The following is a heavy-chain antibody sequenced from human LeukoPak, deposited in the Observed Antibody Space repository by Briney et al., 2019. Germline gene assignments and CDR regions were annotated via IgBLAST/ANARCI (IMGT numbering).Heavy chain of an antibody. V-gene: IGHV4-34*01. Sequence: SETLSLTCAVYGGSFSGYYWSWIRQPPGKGLEWIGEINHSGSTNYNPSLKSRVTISVDTSKNQFSLKLSSVTAADTAVYYCARAVVYYDSSGYFNWSYYYMDVWGKGTTVTISS. CDR1: GGSFSGYY. D-gene: IGHD3-22*01. CDR2: INHSGST. J-gene: IGHJ6*03. CDR3: ARAVVYYDSSGYFNWSYYYMDV.